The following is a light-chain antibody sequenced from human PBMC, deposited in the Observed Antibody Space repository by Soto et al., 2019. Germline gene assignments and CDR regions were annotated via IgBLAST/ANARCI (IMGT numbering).Light chain of an antibody. CDR1: SSDVGGYNY. CDR2: EVS. CDR3: ASYTSKDNSVV. Sequence: QSVLTQTASVSGSPGQSITISCTGTSSDVGGYNYVSWYQQHPGKAPKLIIYEVSNRPSGVSYRFSGSKSGNPASLTISGLQAEDEANYYCASYTSKDNSVVLGGGTKVT. J-gene: IGLJ2*01. V-gene: IGLV2-14*01.